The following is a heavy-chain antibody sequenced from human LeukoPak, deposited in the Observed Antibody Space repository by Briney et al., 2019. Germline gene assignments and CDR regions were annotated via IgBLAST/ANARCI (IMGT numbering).Heavy chain of an antibody. J-gene: IGHJ6*03. CDR1: GFTFSSYS. CDR3: ARGWGSTSYYMDV. Sequence: GGSLRLSCAASGFTFSSYSMNWVRQAPGKGLEWVSYISSSSSTIYYAGSVKGRFTISRDNAKNSLYLQMNSLRAEDTAVYYCARGWGSTSYYMDVWGKGTTVTVSS. V-gene: IGHV3-48*04. D-gene: IGHD2-2*01. CDR2: ISSSSSTI.